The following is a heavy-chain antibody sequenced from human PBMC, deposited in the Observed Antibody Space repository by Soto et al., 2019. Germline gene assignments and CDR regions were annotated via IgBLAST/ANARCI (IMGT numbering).Heavy chain of an antibody. D-gene: IGHD3-22*01. CDR1: GFTFNKFW. CDR3: ARDRAAVDYYDSSAYWAHDAFDI. Sequence: PGGSLRLSCAASGFTFNKFWMHWVRQGPGKGLEWVANIKEDGSEKNYVDSVKGRFTISRDNAKNSLYLQMNSLRAEDTAVYYCARDRAAVDYYDSSAYWAHDAFDIWGQGTMVTVSS. V-gene: IGHV3-7*03. CDR2: IKEDGSEK. J-gene: IGHJ3*02.